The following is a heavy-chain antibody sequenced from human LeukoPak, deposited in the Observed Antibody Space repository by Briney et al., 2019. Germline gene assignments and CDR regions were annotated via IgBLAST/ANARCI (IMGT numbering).Heavy chain of an antibody. J-gene: IGHJ6*03. D-gene: IGHD5-24*01. CDR2: ISGYNGNT. Sequence: ASVKVSCKASGYTFTSYGISWVRQAPGQGLEWMGRISGYNGNTNYAQKLQDRVIMTADTSTGTAYMELRSLRSDDTAVYYCARDIEQEMAKEDFDYYYMDVWGKGTTVIVSS. CDR1: GYTFTSYG. CDR3: ARDIEQEMAKEDFDYYYMDV. V-gene: IGHV1-18*01.